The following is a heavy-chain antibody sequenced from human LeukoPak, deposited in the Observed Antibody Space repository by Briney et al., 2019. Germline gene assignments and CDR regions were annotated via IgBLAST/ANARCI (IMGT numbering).Heavy chain of an antibody. Sequence: PGGSLRLSCAASGFTFSSYSMNWVRQAPGKGLEWVSYISSSSSTIYYADSVKGRFTISRDNAKNSLYLQMNSLRAEDTAVYYCARDSDRAVRTGYSSGWYGYWGQGTLVTVSS. J-gene: IGHJ4*02. CDR3: ARDSDRAVRTGYSSGWYGY. V-gene: IGHV3-48*04. CDR2: ISSSSSTI. D-gene: IGHD6-19*01. CDR1: GFTFSSYS.